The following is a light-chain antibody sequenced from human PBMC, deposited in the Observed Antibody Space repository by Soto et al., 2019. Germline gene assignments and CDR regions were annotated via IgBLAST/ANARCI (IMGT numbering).Light chain of an antibody. J-gene: IGLJ1*01. V-gene: IGLV1-40*01. CDR3: QSYDSSLSGSYV. Sequence: QSVLTQPPSVSGAPGQRVTISCTGSSSNIGASCDVHWYQQLPGTAPKLLIYGNSNRPSGVPDRFSGSKSGTSASLAITGLQAEDEADYYCQSYDSSLSGSYVFGTGTKLTVL. CDR2: GNS. CDR1: SSNIGASCD.